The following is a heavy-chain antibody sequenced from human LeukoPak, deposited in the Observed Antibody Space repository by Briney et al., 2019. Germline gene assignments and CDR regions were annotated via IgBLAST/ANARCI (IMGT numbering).Heavy chain of an antibody. V-gene: IGHV3-23*01. CDR2: ISGSGGST. CDR3: ARPSTDQKAFDI. D-gene: IGHD5/OR15-5a*01. Sequence: GGSLRLSCAASGFTFSSYAMSWVRQAPGKGLEWVSAISGSGGSTYYADSVKGRFTISRDNSKNTLYLQMNSLRAEDTAVYYCARPSTDQKAFDIWGQGTMVTVSS. J-gene: IGHJ3*02. CDR1: GFTFSSYA.